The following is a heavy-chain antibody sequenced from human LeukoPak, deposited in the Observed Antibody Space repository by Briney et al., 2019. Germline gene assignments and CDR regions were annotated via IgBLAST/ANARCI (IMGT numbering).Heavy chain of an antibody. J-gene: IGHJ6*02. D-gene: IGHD6-13*01. CDR1: GFTFSSYS. V-gene: IGHV3-21*01. Sequence: SGGSLRLSCAASGFTFSSYSMNWVRQAPGKGLEWVSSISSSSSYIYYADSVKGRFTISRDNAKNSLYLRMNSLRAEDTAVYYCARADMALTGIAAAGTFYYGMDVWGQGTTVTVS. CDR3: ARADMALTGIAAAGTFYYGMDV. CDR2: ISSSSSYI.